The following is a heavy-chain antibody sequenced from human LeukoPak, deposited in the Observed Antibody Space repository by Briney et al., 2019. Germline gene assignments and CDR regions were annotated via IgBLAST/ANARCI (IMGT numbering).Heavy chain of an antibody. J-gene: IGHJ4*02. CDR2: ISGSGGST. CDR3: AKGGYDFWSGYCLDY. CDR1: GFTFSSYA. D-gene: IGHD3-3*01. Sequence: QSGGSLRLSCAASGFTFSSYAMSWVRQAPGKGLEWVSAISGSGGSTYYADSVKGRFAISRDNSKNTLYLQMNSLRAEDTAVYYCAKGGYDFWSGYCLDYWGQGTLVTVSS. V-gene: IGHV3-23*01.